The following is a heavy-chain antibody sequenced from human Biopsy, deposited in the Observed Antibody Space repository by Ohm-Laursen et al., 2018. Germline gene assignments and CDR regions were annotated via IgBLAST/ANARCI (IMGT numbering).Heavy chain of an antibody. CDR2: IKSKTDGGTK. V-gene: IGHV3-15*01. CDR3: TTYQY. Sequence: LRLSCAASGLTFTTALMSWVRQAPGKGLEWVGRIKSKTDGGTKDYAASVKGRIIISRDDSKKTVYLQMNNLKNEDTGVYYCTTYQYWGQGTLVTVSS. D-gene: IGHD3-16*02. J-gene: IGHJ4*02. CDR1: GLTFTTAL.